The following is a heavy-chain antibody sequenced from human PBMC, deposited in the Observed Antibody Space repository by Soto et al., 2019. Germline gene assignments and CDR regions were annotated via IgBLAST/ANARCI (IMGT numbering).Heavy chain of an antibody. CDR1: GGPFSSYA. V-gene: IGHV1-69*01. CDR3: ARGYSYGFLAFDI. Sequence: GASVKVSCKASGGPFSSYAISWVRQAPGQGLEWMGGIIPIFGTANYAQKFQGRVTITADESTSTAYMELSSLRSEDTAVYYCARGYSYGFLAFDIWGQGTMVTVSS. CDR2: IIPIFGTA. D-gene: IGHD5-18*01. J-gene: IGHJ3*02.